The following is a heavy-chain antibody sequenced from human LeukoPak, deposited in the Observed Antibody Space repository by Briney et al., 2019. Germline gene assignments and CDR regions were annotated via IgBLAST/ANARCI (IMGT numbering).Heavy chain of an antibody. D-gene: IGHD3-10*01. V-gene: IGHV3-53*01. J-gene: IGHJ6*02. CDR1: GFTVSSNY. CDR2: IYSGGTT. CDR3: ARDHIADTYYGSGRRIYYYYGMDV. Sequence: GGSLRLSCAASGFTVSSNYMSWVGQAPGKGVEWVSVIYSGGTTYYADSVTGRFTISRDKSKNTLDLQMNSLRPEDTAVYYCARDHIADTYYGSGRRIYYYYGMDVWGQGTTVTVSS.